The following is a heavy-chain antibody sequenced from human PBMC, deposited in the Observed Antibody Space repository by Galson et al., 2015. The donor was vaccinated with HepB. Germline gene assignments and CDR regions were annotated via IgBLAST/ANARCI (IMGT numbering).Heavy chain of an antibody. V-gene: IGHV1-18*01. Sequence: SVKVSCKASGYDFNKYGLSWVRQAPGQGLEWMGWVSGYDGSANYAPKFQGRVTMTTQTSTGTAFMEMRSLRSDDTAVYYCARDSRLELQLNNYYSCRMDVWGQGTAVVVS. CDR3: ARDSRLELQLNNYYSCRMDV. J-gene: IGHJ6*02. CDR1: GYDFNKYG. D-gene: IGHD2-21*01. CDR2: VSGYDGSA.